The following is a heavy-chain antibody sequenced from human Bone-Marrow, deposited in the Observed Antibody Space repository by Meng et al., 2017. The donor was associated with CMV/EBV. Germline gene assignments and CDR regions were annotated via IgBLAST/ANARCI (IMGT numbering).Heavy chain of an antibody. J-gene: IGHJ5*02. V-gene: IGHV4-59*01. CDR3: ARDPGGDWFDP. CDR2: IYYSGRT. CDR1: GGSISPYY. Sequence: VQLQESSPGLVKPSETLSLTCTVSGGSISPYYWSWIRQPPGKGLEWIGYIYYSGRTNYNPSLKSRVTISIDTSKNQFSLKMNSVTAADTALYYCARDPGGDWFDPWGQGTLVTVSS.